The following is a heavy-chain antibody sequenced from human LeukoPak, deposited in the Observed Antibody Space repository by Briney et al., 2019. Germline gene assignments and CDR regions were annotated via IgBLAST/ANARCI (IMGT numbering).Heavy chain of an antibody. CDR3: AKGGLVTTIDY. V-gene: IGHV3-23*01. Sequence: GSLSLSCAASGFTFSNAWMSWVRQAPGKGLEWVSAISGSGGSTYYADSVKGRFTISSDNSKNTLYLQMNSLRAEDTAVYYCAKGGLVTTIDYWGQGTLATASS. CDR1: GFTFSNAW. CDR2: ISGSGGST. J-gene: IGHJ4*02. D-gene: IGHD4-17*01.